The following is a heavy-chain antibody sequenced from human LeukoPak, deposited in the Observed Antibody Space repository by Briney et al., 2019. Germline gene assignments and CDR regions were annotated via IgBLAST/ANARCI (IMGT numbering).Heavy chain of an antibody. D-gene: IGHD3-22*01. CDR2: ITGSGGNT. CDR3: AKIPTYFYDSSDSYF. V-gene: IGHV3-23*01. J-gene: IGHJ4*02. Sequence: PGGSLRLSCVASGFTFNSHALSWVRQAPGKGLEWVSTITGSGGNTFYADSVKGWFTISRDTSENTLYLQMNSLRAEDTALYYCAKIPTYFYDSSDSYFWGQGTLVTVSS. CDR1: GFTFNSHA.